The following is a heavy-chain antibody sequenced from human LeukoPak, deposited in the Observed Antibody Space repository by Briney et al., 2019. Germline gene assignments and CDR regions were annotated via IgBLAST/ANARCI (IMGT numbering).Heavy chain of an antibody. Sequence: GASVKVSCKASGYTFTSYDINWVRQATGQGLEWMGWMNPNSRNTGYAQKFQGRVTITRNTSISTAYMELSSLRSEDTAVYYCARGRSGSYRGNWFDPWGQGTLVTVSS. V-gene: IGHV1-8*01. CDR3: ARGRSGSYRGNWFDP. CDR2: MNPNSRNT. J-gene: IGHJ5*02. CDR1: GYTFTSYD. D-gene: IGHD1-26*01.